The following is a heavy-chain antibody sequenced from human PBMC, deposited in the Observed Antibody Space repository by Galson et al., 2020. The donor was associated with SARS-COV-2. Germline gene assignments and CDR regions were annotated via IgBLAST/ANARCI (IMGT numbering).Heavy chain of an antibody. D-gene: IGHD3-16*01. CDR1: GYTFTGSY. J-gene: IGHJ4*02. CDR2: INPKSGTT. V-gene: IGHV1-2*02. CDR3: ARPTRDDQSLLRKFGGISASYYVFDF. Sequence: ASVKVSCKTSGYTFTGSYMHWVRQAPGQGLEWMGWINPKSGTTAYAQKFQGRVTITSDTSISTAYMELNRLKSDDTAVYFYARPTRDDQSLLRKFGGISASYYVFDFWGQGTLVTVSS.